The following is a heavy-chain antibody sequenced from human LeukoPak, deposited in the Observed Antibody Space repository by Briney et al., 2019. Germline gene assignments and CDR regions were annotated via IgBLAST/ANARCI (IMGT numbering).Heavy chain of an antibody. CDR1: GGSISSGDYY. V-gene: IGHV4-30-4*01. J-gene: IGHJ4*02. D-gene: IGHD4-17*01. CDR2: IYYSGST. Sequence: TTSETLSLTCTVSGGSISSGDYYWSWIRQPPGKGLEWIGYIYYSGSTYYNPSLKSRVTISVDTSKNQFSLKLSSVTAADTAVYYCARGRTTVTIPFDYWGQGTLVTVSS. CDR3: ARGRTTVTIPFDY.